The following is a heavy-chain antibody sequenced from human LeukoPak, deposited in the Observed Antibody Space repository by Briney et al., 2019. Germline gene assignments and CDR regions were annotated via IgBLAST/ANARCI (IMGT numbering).Heavy chain of an antibody. CDR1: GFTFSSYA. J-gene: IGHJ4*02. D-gene: IGHD3-10*01. Sequence: GGSLRLSCAVSGFTFSSYAMSWVRQAPGKGLEWVSVISGGSGGSTYYADSVKGRFTISRDNSKNTLYLQMSSLRAEDTAVYYCAKPRATEGYFDYWGQGTLVTVSS. CDR2: ISGGSGGST. V-gene: IGHV3-23*01. CDR3: AKPRATEGYFDY.